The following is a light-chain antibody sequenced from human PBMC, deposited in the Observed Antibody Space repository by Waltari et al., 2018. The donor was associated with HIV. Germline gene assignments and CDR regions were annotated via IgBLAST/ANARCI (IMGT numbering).Light chain of an antibody. V-gene: IGKV4-1*01. CDR3: QQYLGLPLT. CDR1: QSLLYSSNNKNH. J-gene: IGKJ4*01. Sequence: IAMNQSPDSLAVSLGERATINCKSSQSLLYSSNNKNHLAWYQQKPGQPPKLLVYWASTRESGVPDRFSGSGSGTDFTLTIRSLQAEDVAIYYCQQYLGLPLTFGGGTRVDI. CDR2: WAS.